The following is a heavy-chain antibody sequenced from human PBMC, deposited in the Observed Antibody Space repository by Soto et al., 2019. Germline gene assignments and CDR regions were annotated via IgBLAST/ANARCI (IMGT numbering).Heavy chain of an antibody. CDR3: GGDSGNAFDF. Sequence: SETLSLTCTVSGGSISSYYWSWIRQPPGKGLEWIGYIYYSGSTNYNPSLKSRVTISVDTSKNQFSLKLSSVTAADTAVYYCGGDSGNAFDFWGRGTLVTVSS. D-gene: IGHD1-26*01. CDR2: IYYSGST. V-gene: IGHV4-59*01. CDR1: GGSISSYY. J-gene: IGHJ4*02.